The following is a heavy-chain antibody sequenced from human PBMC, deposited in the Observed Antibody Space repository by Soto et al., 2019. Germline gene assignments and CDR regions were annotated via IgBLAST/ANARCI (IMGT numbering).Heavy chain of an antibody. V-gene: IGHV3-53*04. D-gene: IGHD6-13*01. J-gene: IGHJ6*03. CDR3: AGGEGSSWFRGDYYDYMDV. Sequence: EVQLVESGGGLVQPGGSLRLSCAASGFTVSSNYMSWVRQAPGKGLEWVSVSYSGGSTYYADSVKGRFTISRHNSKNTLYLQMNRLRTEDTAVYYRAGGEGSSWFRGDYYDYMDVSGKGATVTVSS. CDR1: GFTVSSNY. CDR2: SYSGGST.